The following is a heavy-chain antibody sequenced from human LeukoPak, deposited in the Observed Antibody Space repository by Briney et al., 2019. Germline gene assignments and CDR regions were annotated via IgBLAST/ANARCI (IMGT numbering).Heavy chain of an antibody. CDR1: GGTFSSYA. D-gene: IGHD6-19*01. V-gene: IGHV1-69*05. J-gene: IGHJ4*02. CDR3: AAPSSSGWWGFDY. CDR2: IIPIFGKA. Sequence: SVKVSCKASGGTFSSYAISWVRQAPGQGLEWMGGIIPIFGKANYAQKFQGRVTITTDESTSTAYMELSSLRSEDTAVYYCAAPSSSGWWGFDYWGQGTLVTVSS.